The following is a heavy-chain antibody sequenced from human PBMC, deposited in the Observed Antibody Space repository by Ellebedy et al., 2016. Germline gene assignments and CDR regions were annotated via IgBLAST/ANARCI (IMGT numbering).Heavy chain of an antibody. CDR2: IIDSGATA. CDR3: ARFWGGGNSGAYYYYYGMDV. Sequence: GESLKISCAASGFTFSSYAMSWVRQAPGKGLEWVSGIIDSGATAHYTDSVKGRFTISRDNAKNSLYLQMNSLRAEDTAVYYCARFWGGGNSGAYYYYYGMDVWGQGTTVAVSS. D-gene: IGHD4-23*01. CDR1: GFTFSSYA. J-gene: IGHJ6*02. V-gene: IGHV3-23*01.